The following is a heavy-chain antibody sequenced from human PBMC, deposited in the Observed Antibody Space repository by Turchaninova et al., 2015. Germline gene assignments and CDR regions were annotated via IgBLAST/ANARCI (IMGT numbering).Heavy chain of an antibody. V-gene: IGHV4-34*01. D-gene: IGHD4/OR15-4a*01. CDR1: GGSFSGYY. CDR2: INHSGST. Sequence: LQQWGAGLLKPSETLSLTCAVYGGSFSGYYWSWIRQPPGKGLEWIGEINHSGSTNYNPSLKSRVTISVDTSKNQFSLKLSSVTAADTAVYYWTRERGVLEARYYMDVWGKGTTVTVSS. CDR3: TRERGVLEARYYMDV. J-gene: IGHJ6*03.